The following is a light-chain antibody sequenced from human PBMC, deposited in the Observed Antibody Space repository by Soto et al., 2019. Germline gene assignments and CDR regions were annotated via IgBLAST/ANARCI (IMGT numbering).Light chain of an antibody. V-gene: IGKV4-1*01. CDR2: WAS. J-gene: IGKJ1*01. Sequence: DIVMTQSPDSLAVSLGERATINCKSSQSVLYSSNNKNYLAWYQQKPGQPPKLLIYWASTRESGVPDRFSGSGSGTDFTLTISSLQAEDVAVYYCQQYHSTPRTFGQGTKVDNK. CDR1: QSVLYSSNNKNY. CDR3: QQYHSTPRT.